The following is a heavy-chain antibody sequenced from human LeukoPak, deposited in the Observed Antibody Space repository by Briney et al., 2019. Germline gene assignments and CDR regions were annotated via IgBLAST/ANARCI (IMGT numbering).Heavy chain of an antibody. J-gene: IGHJ4*02. D-gene: IGHD6-13*01. Sequence: GASVKVSCKASGYTFTNYGITWVRQAPGQGLEWMGWISAYKGNTNYAQKLQGRVTMTTDTSTSTAYMELRSLRSDDTAVYYCAREIGSSSWSTNYYFDYWGQGTLVTVSS. CDR1: GYTFTNYG. CDR2: ISAYKGNT. V-gene: IGHV1-18*01. CDR3: AREIGSSSWSTNYYFDY.